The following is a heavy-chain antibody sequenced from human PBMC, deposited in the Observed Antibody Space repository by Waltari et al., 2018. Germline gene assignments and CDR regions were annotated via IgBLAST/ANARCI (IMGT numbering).Heavy chain of an antibody. CDR2: ISTSGRYI. J-gene: IGHJ4*02. CDR3: APTAVCHDF. V-gene: IGHV3-21*01. D-gene: IGHD4-17*01. Sequence: EVHLVESVAGQVKPGGSLSLSRAASSFAFTSYSVNCVRQAPGKGLKWVSCISTSGRYIHYADSVKARFTISRDSAKNSAYLQMNSLRAEVTAVYYCAPTAVCHDFSGQGPLVTVSS. CDR1: SFAFTSYS.